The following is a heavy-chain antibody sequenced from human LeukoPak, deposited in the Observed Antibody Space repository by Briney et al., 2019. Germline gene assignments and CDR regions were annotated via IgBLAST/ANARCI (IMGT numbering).Heavy chain of an antibody. D-gene: IGHD3-3*01. Sequence: PGGSLRLSCAASGFTFSSYAMHWVRQAPGKGLEWVAVISYDGSNKYYADSVKGRFTNSRDNSKNTLYLQMNSLRAEGTAVYYCAREDAIFGVVTTYYYGMDVWGQGTTVTVSS. J-gene: IGHJ6*02. CDR3: AREDAIFGVVTTYYYGMDV. CDR1: GFTFSSYA. V-gene: IGHV3-30*04. CDR2: ISYDGSNK.